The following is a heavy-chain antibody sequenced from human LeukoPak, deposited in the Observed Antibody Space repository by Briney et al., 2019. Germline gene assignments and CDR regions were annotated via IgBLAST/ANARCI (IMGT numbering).Heavy chain of an antibody. CDR1: GFTFSSYA. V-gene: IGHV3-23*01. CDR2: LNDNGGYT. J-gene: IGHJ3*02. D-gene: IGHD4-17*01. Sequence: PGGSLRLSCAASGFTFSSYAMSWVRQAPGQGLEWVSSLNDNGGYTYYADSVKGRFTISRDNSKNSLYLQMNSLRAEDTAVYYCARDLGDYVGYDAFDIWGQGTMVTVSS. CDR3: ARDLGDYVGYDAFDI.